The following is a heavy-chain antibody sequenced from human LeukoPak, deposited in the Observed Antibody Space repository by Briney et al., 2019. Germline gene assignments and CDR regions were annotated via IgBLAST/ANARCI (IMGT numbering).Heavy chain of an antibody. CDR3: ARFRTLTTHFDY. Sequence: SETLSLTCTVSGGSISSSGYYWGWIRQPTGKGLEWIGTIYSSGSTYYNPSLKSRVTISVDTSKNQFSLKLSSVTAADTAVYYCARFRTLTTHFDYWGQGTLVTVSS. J-gene: IGHJ4*02. D-gene: IGHD4-11*01. CDR2: IYSSGST. V-gene: IGHV4-39*01. CDR1: GGSISSSGYY.